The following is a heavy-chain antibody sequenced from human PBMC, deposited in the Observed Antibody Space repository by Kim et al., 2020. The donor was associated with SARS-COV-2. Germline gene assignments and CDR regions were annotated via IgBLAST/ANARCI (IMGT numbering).Heavy chain of an antibody. V-gene: IGHV1-69*13. CDR3: ARDSWTTVTINRYYYYGMDV. Sequence: SVKVSCKASGGTFSSYAISWVRQAPGQGLEWMGGIIPIFGTANYAQKFQGRVTITADESTSTAYMELSSLRSEDTAVYYCARDSWTTVTINRYYYYGMDVWGQGTTVTVSS. D-gene: IGHD4-17*01. J-gene: IGHJ6*02. CDR1: GGTFSSYA. CDR2: IIPIFGTA.